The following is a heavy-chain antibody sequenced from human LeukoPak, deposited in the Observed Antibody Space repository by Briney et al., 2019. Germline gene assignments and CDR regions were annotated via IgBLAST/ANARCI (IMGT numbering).Heavy chain of an antibody. V-gene: IGHV1-8*01. J-gene: IGHJ6*02. CDR3: ARAGHYYGSGSYFYYYGMDV. CDR2: MNPNSGNT. CDR1: GYTFTTYD. D-gene: IGHD3-10*01. Sequence: GASVKVSCKASGYTFTTYDINWVRQATGQGLEWMGWMNPNSGNTGYTQKFQGRVTMTRNTSISTAYMELSSLRSEDTAVYYCARAGHYYGSGSYFYYYGMDVWGQGTTVTVSS.